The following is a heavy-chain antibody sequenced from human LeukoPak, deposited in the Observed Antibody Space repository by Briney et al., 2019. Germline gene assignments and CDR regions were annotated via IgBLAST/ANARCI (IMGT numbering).Heavy chain of an antibody. CDR1: GFTFDDYA. V-gene: IGHV3-9*01. CDR3: AKDGGSGSYYSGIDY. D-gene: IGHD3-10*01. J-gene: IGHJ4*02. CDR2: ISWNSGSI. Sequence: LTGGSLRLSCAASGFTFDDYAMHWVRQAPGKGLEWVSGISWNSGSIGYADSVKGRFTISRDNAKNSLYLQMNSLGAEDTALYYCAKDGGSGSYYSGIDYWGQGTLVTVSS.